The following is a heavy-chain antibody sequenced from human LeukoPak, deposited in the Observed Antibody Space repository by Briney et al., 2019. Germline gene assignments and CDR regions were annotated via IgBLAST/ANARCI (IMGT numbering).Heavy chain of an antibody. CDR1: GFTFSSHA. D-gene: IGHD1-7*01. J-gene: IGHJ4*02. CDR2: ISGSNT. V-gene: IGHV3-23*01. CDR3: ATLWGNYNPLGH. Sequence: GGSLRLSCAASGFTFSSHAMSWVRQAPGKGLEWVSTISGSNTYYADSVKGRFTISRDNSKNTLYLQMNSLRAEDTAVYYCATLWGNYNPLGHWGQGTLVTVSS.